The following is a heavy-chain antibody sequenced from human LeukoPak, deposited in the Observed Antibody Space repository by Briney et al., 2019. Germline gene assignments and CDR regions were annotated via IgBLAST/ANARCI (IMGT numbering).Heavy chain of an antibody. V-gene: IGHV4-39*01. Sequence: SETLSLTCTVSGGSISSSSYYWGWVRQPPGKRLEWIGRIYYRGSTYYNPSLKSRVTISVDTSKNQFSLKLSSVTAADTAVYYCARLPQGGSTYGPLDVWGQGTTVTVSS. CDR3: ARLPQGGSTYGPLDV. J-gene: IGHJ6*02. CDR1: GGSISSSSYY. D-gene: IGHD5-18*01. CDR2: IYYRGST.